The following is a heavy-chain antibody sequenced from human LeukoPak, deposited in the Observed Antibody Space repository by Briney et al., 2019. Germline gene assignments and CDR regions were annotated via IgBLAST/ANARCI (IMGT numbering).Heavy chain of an antibody. V-gene: IGHV3-48*01. CDR3: ARAIGYYYDSSGYPNDAFDI. D-gene: IGHD3-22*01. CDR2: ISRSSSTI. CDR1: GFNFSSYS. Sequence: GGSLRLSCAASGFNFSSYSMNWVRQAPGKGLEWVSYISRSSSTIYYADSVEGRFTISGDNAKNSLYLQMNSLRAEDTAVYYCARAIGYYYDSSGYPNDAFDIWGQGTMVTVSS. J-gene: IGHJ3*02.